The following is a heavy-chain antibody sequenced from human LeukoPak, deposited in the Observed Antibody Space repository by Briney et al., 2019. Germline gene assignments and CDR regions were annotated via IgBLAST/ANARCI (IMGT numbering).Heavy chain of an antibody. CDR2: IRYDGSNK. CDR3: AKDRFAFRFGESLFDY. J-gene: IGHJ4*02. D-gene: IGHD3-10*01. CDR1: GFTFSSYG. Sequence: GGSLRLSCAASGFTFSSYGMHWVRQAPGKGLEWVAFIRYDGSNKYYADSVKGRFTISRDNSKNTLYLQMNSLRAEDTAVYYCAKDRFAFRFGESLFDYWGQGTLVTVSS. V-gene: IGHV3-30*02.